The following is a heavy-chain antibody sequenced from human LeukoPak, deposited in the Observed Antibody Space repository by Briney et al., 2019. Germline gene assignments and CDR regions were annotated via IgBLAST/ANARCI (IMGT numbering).Heavy chain of an antibody. CDR2: TSGSGGST. CDR3: AKDYYGSGSYYDAELDY. V-gene: IGHV3-23*01. CDR1: GFTFSSYA. J-gene: IGHJ4*02. D-gene: IGHD3-10*01. Sequence: PGGSLRLSCAASGFTFSSYAMSWVRQAPGRGLEWVSATSGSGGSTYYADSVKGRFTISRDNSKNTLYLQMNSLRAEDTAVYYCAKDYYGSGSYYDAELDYWGQGTLVTVSS.